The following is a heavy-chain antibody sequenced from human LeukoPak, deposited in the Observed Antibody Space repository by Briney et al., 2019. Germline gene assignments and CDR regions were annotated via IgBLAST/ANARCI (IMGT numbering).Heavy chain of an antibody. D-gene: IGHD2-21*01. CDR2: IYSGGST. V-gene: IGHV3-53*01. J-gene: IGHJ3*02. CDR1: GFTVSSNY. CDR3: ARVIDDAFDI. Sequence: GGSLRLSCAASGFTVSSNYMSWVRQAPGKGLEWVSVIYSGGSTYYADSVKGRFTISRDNSKNTLYLQMNSQRAEDTAVYYCARVIDDAFDIWGQGTMVTVSS.